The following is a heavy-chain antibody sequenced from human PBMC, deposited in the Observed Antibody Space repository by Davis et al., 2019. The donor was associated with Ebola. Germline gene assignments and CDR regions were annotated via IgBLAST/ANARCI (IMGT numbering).Heavy chain of an antibody. Sequence: AASVKVSCKTSGYTFTSYDVNWVRQATGQGLEWMGWLSPNSGTTYYAQKFQGRVTMTSDTSINTAYLELSSLRADDTAVYYCARGLPGIDIWGQGTMITVSS. J-gene: IGHJ3*02. CDR2: LSPNSGTT. CDR1: GYTFTSYD. V-gene: IGHV1-8*01. D-gene: IGHD1-1*01. CDR3: ARGLPGIDI.